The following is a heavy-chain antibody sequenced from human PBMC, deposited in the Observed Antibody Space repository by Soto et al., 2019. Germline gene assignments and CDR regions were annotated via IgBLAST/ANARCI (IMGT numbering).Heavy chain of an antibody. Sequence: EVQLVESGGGLIQPGGSLRLSCAVSGFTVSNNYMSWVRQAPGKGLEGVSVIYSGGYTAYGDSVKGRFTISRDNSQKPIIPQIKGRGAADRAVFYRGTQRGGGGYWGQGTLVTVSS. CDR3: GTQRGGGGY. CDR1: GFTVSNNY. J-gene: IGHJ4*02. V-gene: IGHV3-53*01. CDR2: IYSGGYT. D-gene: IGHD6-25*01.